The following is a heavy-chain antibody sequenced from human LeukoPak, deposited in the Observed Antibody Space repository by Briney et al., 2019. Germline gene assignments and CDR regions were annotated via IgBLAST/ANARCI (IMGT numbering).Heavy chain of an antibody. CDR3: ARVGSIAVAGTSY. CDR1: GYTFTGYY. D-gene: IGHD6-19*01. Sequence: ASVKVSCKASGYTFTGYYMHWVRQARGQGIEGMGWINPNSGGTNYAQKVQGRVTMNRDTSISTAYMDLSRLRSDDTAVYYCARVGSIAVAGTSYWGQGTLVTVSS. CDR2: INPNSGGT. V-gene: IGHV1-2*02. J-gene: IGHJ4*02.